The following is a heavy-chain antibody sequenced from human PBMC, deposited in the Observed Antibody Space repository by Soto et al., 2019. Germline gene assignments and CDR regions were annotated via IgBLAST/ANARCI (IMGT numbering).Heavy chain of an antibody. CDR2: IGTAGDT. J-gene: IGHJ3*02. CDR3: ARDGGLAVVDAFDI. D-gene: IGHD6-19*01. CDR1: GFTFSSYD. Sequence: GGSLRLSCAASGFTFSSYDMHWVRPATGKGLEWVSAIGTAGDTYYPGSVKGRFTISRENAKNSLYLQINSLRAEDTAVYYCARDGGLAVVDAFDIWGQGTMVTVSS. V-gene: IGHV3-13*01.